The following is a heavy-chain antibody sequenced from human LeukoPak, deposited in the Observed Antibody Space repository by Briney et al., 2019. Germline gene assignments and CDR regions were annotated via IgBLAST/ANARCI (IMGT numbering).Heavy chain of an antibody. J-gene: IGHJ5*02. D-gene: IGHD4-23*01. V-gene: IGHV4-59*01. CDR1: GGSISSYY. Sequence: SETLSLTCTVSGGSISSYYWSWIRQPPGKGLEWIGYIYYSGSINYSPSLKSRVTISVDTSKNQFSLKLSSVTAADTAVYYCARGGTRYGGNSWFDPWGQGTLVTVSS. CDR3: ARGGTRYGGNSWFDP. CDR2: IYYSGSI.